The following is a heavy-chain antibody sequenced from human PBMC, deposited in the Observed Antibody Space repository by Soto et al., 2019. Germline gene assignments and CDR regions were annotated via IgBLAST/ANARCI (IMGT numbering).Heavy chain of an antibody. D-gene: IGHD3-9*01. Sequence: SETLSLTCTVSDGYIRSSSYYWGWIRQPPGKGLEWIGSIYYSGSTYYNPSLKSRVTISVDTSKNQFSLKLSSVTAADTAVYYCARQRYDILTRYYYYYMDVWGKGTTVTVSS. J-gene: IGHJ6*03. CDR1: DGYIRSSSYY. CDR2: IYYSGST. CDR3: ARQRYDILTRYYYYYMDV. V-gene: IGHV4-39*01.